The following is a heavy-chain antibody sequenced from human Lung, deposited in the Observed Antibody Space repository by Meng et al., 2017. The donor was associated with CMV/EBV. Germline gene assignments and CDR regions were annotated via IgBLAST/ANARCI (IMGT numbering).Heavy chain of an antibody. CDR1: GFSVNSNF. Sequence: GGSXRLXCAASGFSVNSNFMNWVRQAPGKGLEWVSVIYTGGITYYADSVKGRFTISRDNSKNTVHLQMNNLRPGDTAVYYCARDLRPSGGGMDVWGQGATVTVSS. V-gene: IGHV3-53*01. CDR3: ARDLRPSGGGMDV. D-gene: IGHD2-8*02. J-gene: IGHJ6*02. CDR2: IYTGGIT.